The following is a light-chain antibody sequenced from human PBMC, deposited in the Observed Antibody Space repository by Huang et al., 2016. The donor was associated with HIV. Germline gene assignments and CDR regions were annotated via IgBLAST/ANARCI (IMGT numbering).Light chain of an antibody. CDR1: KSVSTN. CDR3: HQYNNWRFT. V-gene: IGKV3-15*01. J-gene: IGKJ3*01. Sequence: EILMTQSPATPSVSPGERATLSCRANKSVSTNLAWYQQKPGQAPRLLIYGASTRASGIPVRFSGSGSGTEFTFTISSLQSEDFAVYYCHQYNNWRFTFSPGTKVDIK. CDR2: GAS.